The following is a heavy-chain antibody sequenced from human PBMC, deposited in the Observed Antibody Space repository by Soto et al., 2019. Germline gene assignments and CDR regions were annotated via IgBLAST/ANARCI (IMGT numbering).Heavy chain of an antibody. D-gene: IGHD5-12*01. CDR1: GFNFSPYW. CDR2: IGGGGSVT. CDR3: ARDVDRTSHLNWFDP. J-gene: IGHJ5*02. V-gene: IGHV3-74*01. Sequence: GESLKISCAASGFNFSPYWMHWVRQVPGKGLEWISHIGGGGSVTIYADSVEGRFTISRDTSKNTVYLQMDSLKVEDTAVYYCARDVDRTSHLNWFDPWGQGVMVTVSS.